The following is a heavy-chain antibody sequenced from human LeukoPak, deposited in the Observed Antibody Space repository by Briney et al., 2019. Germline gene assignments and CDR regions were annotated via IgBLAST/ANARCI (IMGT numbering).Heavy chain of an antibody. CDR2: IYTSGST. V-gene: IGHV4-61*02. CDR3: ERGLRGGVTYYYDSSGYFDY. D-gene: IGHD3-22*01. CDR1: GGSISSGSYY. J-gene: IGHJ4*02. Sequence: SETLSLTCTVSGGSISSGSYYWSWIRQPAGKGLEWIGRIYTSGSTNYNPSLKSRVTISVDASKNQFSLKLSSVTAADTAVYYCERGLRGGVTYYYDSSGYFDYWGQGTLVTVSS.